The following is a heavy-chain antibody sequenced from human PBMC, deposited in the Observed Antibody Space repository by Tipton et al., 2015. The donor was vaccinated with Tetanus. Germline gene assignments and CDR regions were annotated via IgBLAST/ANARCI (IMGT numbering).Heavy chain of an antibody. V-gene: IGHV4-34*01. CDR2: INHRGGI. CDR3: ARDERYGDYAY. Sequence: TLSLTCAVSGESFSGFYWHWIRQSPGKGLEWIGEINHRGGIAYNPSLKSRATISVDTSKNQFSLNLTSVTAADTAVYYCARDERYGDYAYWGQGALVTVSS. CDR1: GESFSGFY. D-gene: IGHD4-17*01. J-gene: IGHJ4*02.